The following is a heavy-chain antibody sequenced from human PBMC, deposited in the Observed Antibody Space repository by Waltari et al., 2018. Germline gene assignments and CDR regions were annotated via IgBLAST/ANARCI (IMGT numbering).Heavy chain of an antibody. J-gene: IGHJ5*02. CDR3: ARGRGYSVVVRGVDTGFCWFDP. CDR2: INHSGST. CDR1: GGSFSGYY. D-gene: IGHD3-10*01. Sequence: QVQLQQWGAGLLSPSETLSLTCAVYGGSFSGYYWTWIRQPPGKGLGGIGEINHSGSTNYNPSLKSRVTISIDTPRNQFSLKLSSVTAADTAVYYCARGRGYSVVVRGVDTGFCWFDPWGQGTLVTLSS. V-gene: IGHV4-34*01.